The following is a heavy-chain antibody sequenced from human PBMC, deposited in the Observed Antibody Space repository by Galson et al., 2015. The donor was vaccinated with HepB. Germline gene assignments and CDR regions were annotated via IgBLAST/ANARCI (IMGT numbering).Heavy chain of an antibody. CDR1: GGSISSYY. Sequence: ETLSLTCTVSGGSISSYYWSWIRQPPGKGLEWIGYIYYSGSTNYNPSLKSRVTISVDTSKNQFSLKLSSVTAADTAVYYCARTTDIKFDYWGQGTLVTVSS. CDR2: IYYSGST. V-gene: IGHV4-59*01. D-gene: IGHD2-15*01. J-gene: IGHJ4*02. CDR3: ARTTDIKFDY.